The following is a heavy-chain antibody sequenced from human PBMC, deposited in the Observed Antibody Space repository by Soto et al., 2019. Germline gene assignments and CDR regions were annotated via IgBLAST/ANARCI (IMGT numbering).Heavy chain of an antibody. J-gene: IGHJ4*02. D-gene: IGHD6-6*01. Sequence: SETLSLTCTVSGASISSGDYFWSWIRQSPGKGLQWIGYIYDSGSTNYNPSLKSRVTISVDTSKNQFSLKRSSVTAADTAVYYCARGRGAAARFYFDYWGQGTLVTVSS. CDR2: IYDSGST. CDR1: GASISSGDYF. CDR3: ARGRGAAARFYFDY. V-gene: IGHV4-61*08.